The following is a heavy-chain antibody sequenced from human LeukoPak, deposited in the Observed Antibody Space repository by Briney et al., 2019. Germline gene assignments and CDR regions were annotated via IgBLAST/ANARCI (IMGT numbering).Heavy chain of an antibody. J-gene: IGHJ6*03. Sequence: PGGSLRFSCAASGFTFSNYGMHWVRQAPGKGLEWVALIWYDGSNQYYGDSVKGRFTISRDNSENTLYLQMNSLRAEDTAVYYCAKAGYSSSSFDYYYYMDVRGKGTTVTVSS. CDR3: AKAGYSSSSFDYYYYMDV. CDR1: GFTFSNYG. V-gene: IGHV3-33*06. CDR2: IWYDGSNQ. D-gene: IGHD6-6*01.